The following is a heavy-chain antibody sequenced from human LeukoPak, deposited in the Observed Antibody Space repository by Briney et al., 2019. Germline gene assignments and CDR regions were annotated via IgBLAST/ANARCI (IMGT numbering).Heavy chain of an antibody. Sequence: PGGSLRLSCAASGFTFSSYAMSWVRQARGKGLEWVSAISDSGGYTYYADSVKGRFTISRDNSKTTVYLQMNSLRAEDTAVYYCAKDWDSSGYYSSHYWGQGTLVTVSS. J-gene: IGHJ4*01. V-gene: IGHV3-23*01. CDR1: GFTFSSYA. D-gene: IGHD3-22*01. CDR3: AKDWDSSGYYSSHY. CDR2: ISDSGGYT.